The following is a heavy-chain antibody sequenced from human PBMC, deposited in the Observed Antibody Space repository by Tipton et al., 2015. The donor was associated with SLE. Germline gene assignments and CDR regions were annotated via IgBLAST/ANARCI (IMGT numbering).Heavy chain of an antibody. CDR1: GFTFTTYG. Sequence: QLVQSGPEVKKPGASVKVSCKASGFTFTTYGIAWVRQAPGQGLEWMGWINTYNGNTNYAQNLQGRVTMTTDTSTSTAYMELRSLRSDDTAFYYCARVQACSSTSCYSYFFDYWGQGTLVTASS. CDR3: ARVQACSSTSCYSYFFDY. J-gene: IGHJ4*02. D-gene: IGHD2-2*01. CDR2: INTYNGNT. V-gene: IGHV1-18*01.